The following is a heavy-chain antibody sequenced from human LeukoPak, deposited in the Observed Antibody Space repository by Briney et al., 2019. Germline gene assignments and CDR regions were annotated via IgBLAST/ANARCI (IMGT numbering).Heavy chain of an antibody. Sequence: SVKVSCKASGGTFSSYAISWVRQAPGQGLEGMGGIIPIFGTANYAQKFQGRVTITADESTSTAHMELSSLRSEDKAVYYCASPYYYFWSAPWGLFVYLGQETLVSVSS. D-gene: IGHD3-3*01. V-gene: IGHV1-69*01. CDR3: ASPYYYFWSAPWGLFVY. CDR2: IIPIFGTA. CDR1: GGTFSSYA. J-gene: IGHJ4*02.